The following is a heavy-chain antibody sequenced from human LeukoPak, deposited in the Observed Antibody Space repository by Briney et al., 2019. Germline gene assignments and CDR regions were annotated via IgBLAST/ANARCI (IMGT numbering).Heavy chain of an antibody. CDR3: AKASAMIVVVSKHFDY. CDR1: GFTFSSYA. CDR2: ISGSGGST. Sequence: GGSLRLSCAASGFTFSSYAMSWVRQAPGKGLEWVSAISGSGGSTYYADSVKGRFTISRDNSKNTLYLQMNSLRAEDAAVYYCAKASAMIVVVSKHFDYWGQGTLVTVSS. V-gene: IGHV3-23*01. D-gene: IGHD3-22*01. J-gene: IGHJ4*02.